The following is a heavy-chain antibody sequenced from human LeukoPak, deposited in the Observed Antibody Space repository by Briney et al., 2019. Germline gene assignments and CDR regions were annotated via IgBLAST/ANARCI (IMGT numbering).Heavy chain of an antibody. CDR3: VRGNYFDY. Sequence: GGSLRLSCAASGFTFSNYWMHWVRQTPGKGLVWVSHINSYGSITSYADSVKGRITISRDSAKNTLYLQMNSLRAEDTAVYYCVRGNYFDYWGQGTLVTVSS. CDR1: GFTFSNYW. V-gene: IGHV3-74*01. CDR2: INSYGSIT. J-gene: IGHJ4*02.